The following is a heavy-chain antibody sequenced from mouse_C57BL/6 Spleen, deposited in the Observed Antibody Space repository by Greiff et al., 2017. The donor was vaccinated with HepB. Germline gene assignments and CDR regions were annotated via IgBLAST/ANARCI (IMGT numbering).Heavy chain of an antibody. V-gene: IGHV14-1*01. CDR2: IDPEDGDT. CDR1: GFNIKDYY. J-gene: IGHJ4*01. D-gene: IGHD2-4*01. CDR3: TTRDYDYDGVYLDY. Sequence: EVKLMESGAELVRPGASVKLSCTASGFNIKDYYMHWVKQRPEQGLEWIGRIDPEDGDTEYAPTFQGKATMTADTSSNTAYLKLSSLTSEDTAVYYCTTRDYDYDGVYLDYWGQGTSVTVSS.